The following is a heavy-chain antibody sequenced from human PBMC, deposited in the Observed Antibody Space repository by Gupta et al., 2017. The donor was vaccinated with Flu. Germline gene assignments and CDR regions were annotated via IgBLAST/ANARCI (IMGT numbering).Heavy chain of an antibody. V-gene: IGHV3-72*01. D-gene: IGHD3-3*01. CDR2: IRIPAKNYTT. CDR1: AFTFTDHY. Sequence: EVQLVESGGGLVQPGRSLTAACEASAFTFTDHYMDWVSQAPVKGPELVGRIRIPAKNYTTEYAAAVQGRFTISRDDSRNSLHLQMNSLKTEDTAVYYCARAFTIATDQFDYWGQGTLFTVSS. J-gene: IGHJ4*02. CDR3: ARAFTIATDQFDY.